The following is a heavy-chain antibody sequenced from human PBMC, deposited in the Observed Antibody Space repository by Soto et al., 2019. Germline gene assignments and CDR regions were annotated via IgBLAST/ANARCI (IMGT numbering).Heavy chain of an antibody. Sequence: SETLSLTCTVSGGSISSYYWSWIRQPPGKGLEWIGYIYYSGSTNYNPSLKSRVTISVDTSKNQFSLKLSSVTAADTAVYYCARRLFSSSSRDWFDPWGQGTLVTVSS. CDR1: GGSISSYY. V-gene: IGHV4-59*08. CDR3: ARRLFSSSSRDWFDP. CDR2: IYYSGST. J-gene: IGHJ5*02. D-gene: IGHD6-6*01.